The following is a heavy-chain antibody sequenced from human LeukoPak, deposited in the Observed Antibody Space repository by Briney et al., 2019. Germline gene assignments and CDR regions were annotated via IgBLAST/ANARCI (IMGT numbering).Heavy chain of an antibody. D-gene: IGHD2-8*02. V-gene: IGHV4-4*07. CDR3: ARDTRASTGLNWFDP. Sequence: PSETLSLTCTVSGDSINTYYWSWIRQPAGKGLEWIGRIYTSGSTSYNPSLKSRVTISVDTSKYQFSLNLSSVSAADTAVYYCARDTRASTGLNWFDPWGQGTLVTVSS. CDR2: IYTSGST. CDR1: GDSINTYY. J-gene: IGHJ5*02.